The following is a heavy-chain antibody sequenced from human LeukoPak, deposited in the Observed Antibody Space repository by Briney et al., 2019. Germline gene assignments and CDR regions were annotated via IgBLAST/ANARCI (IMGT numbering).Heavy chain of an antibody. Sequence: GGSLRLSCAASGFTFRNYGMHWIRQAPGKGLEWVGVATIDERSVFCADSVQGRFIISRDNSKTTLYLQMNNLRPEDTALYYCAKVPGQDYGSGPLYYYGMDVWGQGTTVTVSS. J-gene: IGHJ6*02. V-gene: IGHV3-30*18. CDR3: AKVPGQDYGSGPLYYYGMDV. CDR1: GFTFRNYG. D-gene: IGHD3-10*01. CDR2: ATIDERSV.